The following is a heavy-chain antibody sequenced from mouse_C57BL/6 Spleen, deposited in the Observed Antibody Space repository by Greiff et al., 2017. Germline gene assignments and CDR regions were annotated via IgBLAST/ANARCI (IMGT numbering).Heavy chain of an antibody. J-gene: IGHJ1*03. Sequence: EVQRVESGPELVKPGASVKIPCKASGYTFTDYNMDWVKQSHGKSLEWIGDINPNNGGTIYNQKFKGKATLTVDKSSSTAYMELRSLTSEDTAVYYCARRYYGSSPWWYFDVWGTGTTVTVSS. CDR2: INPNNGGT. D-gene: IGHD1-1*01. CDR1: GYTFTDYN. CDR3: ARRYYGSSPWWYFDV. V-gene: IGHV1-18*01.